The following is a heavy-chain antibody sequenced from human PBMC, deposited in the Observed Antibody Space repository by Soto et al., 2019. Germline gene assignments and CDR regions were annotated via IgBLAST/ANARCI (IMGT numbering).Heavy chain of an antibody. V-gene: IGHV1-69*13. D-gene: IGHD6-6*01. Sequence: GASVKVSCKASGGTFSSYAISWVRQAPGQGLEWMGGIIPIFGTANYAQKFQGRVTITADESTSPAYMELSSLRSEDTAVYYCARVLVLAARAEDYYYGMDVWGQGTTVTVSS. CDR2: IIPIFGTA. CDR3: ARVLVLAARAEDYYYGMDV. CDR1: GGTFSSYA. J-gene: IGHJ6*02.